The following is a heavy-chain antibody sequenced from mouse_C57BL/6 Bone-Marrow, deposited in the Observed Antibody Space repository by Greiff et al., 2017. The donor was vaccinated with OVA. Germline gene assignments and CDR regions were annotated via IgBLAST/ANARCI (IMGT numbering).Heavy chain of an antibody. CDR1: GYTFTSYD. Sequence: QVQLQQSGPELVKPGASVKLSCKASGYTFTSYDLNWVKQRPGQGLEWIGWLYPRDGSTKYNEKFKGKATLTVDTSSSTAYMELHSLTSEDSAVYFCASAIYYYGSRGAWFAYWGQGTLVTVSA. CDR3: ASAIYYYGSRGAWFAY. V-gene: IGHV1-85*01. D-gene: IGHD1-1*01. J-gene: IGHJ3*01. CDR2: LYPRDGST.